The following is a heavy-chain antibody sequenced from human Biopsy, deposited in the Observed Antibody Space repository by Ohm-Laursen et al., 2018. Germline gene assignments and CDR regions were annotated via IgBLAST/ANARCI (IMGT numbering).Heavy chain of an antibody. Sequence: GTLSLTCTVSGGSISSDYWSWIRQTPGKGLEWIGYIYYSGSTNYNPSLKSRVTISVDTSKSQFSLRLNSVTAADTAVYYCARATSSTGWPYYYFYGMDVWGQGTTVTVSS. CDR2: IYYSGST. D-gene: IGHD2-2*01. CDR1: GGSISSDY. J-gene: IGHJ6*02. CDR3: ARATSSTGWPYYYFYGMDV. V-gene: IGHV4-59*01.